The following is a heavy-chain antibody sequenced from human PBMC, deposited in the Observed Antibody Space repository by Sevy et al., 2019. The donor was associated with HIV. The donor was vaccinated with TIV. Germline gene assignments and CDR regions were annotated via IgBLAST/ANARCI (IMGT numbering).Heavy chain of an antibody. CDR2: ISRYNT. D-gene: IGHD1-26*01. CDR1: GYTFINYG. J-gene: IGHJ1*01. V-gene: IGHV1-18*01. Sequence: ASVKVSGKASGYTFINYGITWVRQAPGQGLEGMGWISRYNTNYAQKLQGRVTMTTDTSTSTVYMELRSLRSDDTAVYYCARSPSGSQGPGQYFQHWGQGTLVTVSS. CDR3: ARSPSGSQGPGQYFQH.